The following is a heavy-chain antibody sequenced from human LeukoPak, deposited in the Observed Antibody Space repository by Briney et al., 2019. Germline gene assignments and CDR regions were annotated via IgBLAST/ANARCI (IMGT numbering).Heavy chain of an antibody. V-gene: IGHV1-2*02. CDR1: GYTFTGYY. J-gene: IGHJ4*02. D-gene: IGHD3-3*01. Sequence: GASVKVSCKASGYTFTGYYMHWVRQAPGQGLEWMGWINPNSGGTNYAQKFQGRVTMTRDTYISAASMELSRLRSDDTAVYYCASDPQIFWSGYWGQGTLVTVSS. CDR3: ASDPQIFWSGY. CDR2: INPNSGGT.